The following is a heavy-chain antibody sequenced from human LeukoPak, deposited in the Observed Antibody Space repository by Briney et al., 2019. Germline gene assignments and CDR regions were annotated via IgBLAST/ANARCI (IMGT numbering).Heavy chain of an antibody. D-gene: IGHD6-19*01. Sequence: PGGSLRLSCAVSGFIVSSIYMSWVRQAPGKGLEWVSFIYSDGNTYYGDSVKGRFTLSRDSSRNTLYLQMNSLTVDDTAVYYCAGDTHSSSWYDHWGQGTLVTVSS. CDR3: AGDTHSSSWYDH. CDR1: GFIVSSIY. J-gene: IGHJ5*02. CDR2: IYSDGNT. V-gene: IGHV3-53*01.